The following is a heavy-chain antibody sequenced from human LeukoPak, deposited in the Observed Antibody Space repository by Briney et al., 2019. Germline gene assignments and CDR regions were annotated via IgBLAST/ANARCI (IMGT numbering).Heavy chain of an antibody. Sequence: PGGSLRLSCIVSGFSFTHYAMTWVRQPPGEGLEWVSDISASGSTIHYADSVKGQFTVSRDNSKNTVFLEMISLRVEDTALYHCAKGHGDWGGNYLDHWGQGAQVTVSS. J-gene: IGHJ4*02. CDR2: ISASGSTI. D-gene: IGHD4-17*01. CDR1: GFSFTHYA. V-gene: IGHV3-23*01. CDR3: AKGHGDWGGNYLDH.